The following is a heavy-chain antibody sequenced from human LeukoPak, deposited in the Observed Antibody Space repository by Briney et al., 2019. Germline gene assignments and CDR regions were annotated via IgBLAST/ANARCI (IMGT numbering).Heavy chain of an antibody. CDR3: AGSKFGELLFVDY. V-gene: IGHV4-38-2*02. CDR2: IYHSGST. J-gene: IGHJ4*02. D-gene: IGHD3-10*01. Sequence: PSETLSLTCTVSGYSISSGYYWGWIRQPPGKGLEWIGSIYHSGSTYYNPSLKSRVTISVDTSKNQFSLKLSSVTAADTAVYYCAGSKFGELLFVDYWGQGTLVTVSS. CDR1: GYSISSGYY.